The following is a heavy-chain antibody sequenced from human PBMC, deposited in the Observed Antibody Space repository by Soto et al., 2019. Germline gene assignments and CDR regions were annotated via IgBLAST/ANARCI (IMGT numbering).Heavy chain of an antibody. CDR2: IYYSGST. Sequence: QLQLQESGPGLVKHSETLSLTCTVSGGSISSSSYYWGWIRQPPGKGLEWIGIIYYSGSTYYNPSLKSRVTISVVTSNNQFSLKLSSVSATDTAVYYCATSNWFDPWGQGTLVTVSS. V-gene: IGHV4-39*01. CDR3: ATSNWFDP. CDR1: GGSISSSSYY. J-gene: IGHJ5*02.